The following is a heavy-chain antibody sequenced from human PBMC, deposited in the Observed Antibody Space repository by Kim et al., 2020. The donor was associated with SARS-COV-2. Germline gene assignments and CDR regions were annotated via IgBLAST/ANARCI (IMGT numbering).Heavy chain of an antibody. CDR1: GGSFSGYC. CDR2: INHSGST. CDR3: ARGGRYFDWVKFFDY. Sequence: SETLSLTCAVYGGSFSGYCGGWRGGAGGGGVEWIGEINHSGSTNYNPSLKSRVTISVDTSKNQFSLKLSSVTAADTAVYYCARGGRYFDWVKFFDYWGQGTLVTVSS. V-gene: IGHV4-34*01. D-gene: IGHD3-9*01. J-gene: IGHJ4*02.